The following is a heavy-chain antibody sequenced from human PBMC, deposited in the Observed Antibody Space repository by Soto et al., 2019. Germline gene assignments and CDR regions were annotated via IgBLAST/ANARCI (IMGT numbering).Heavy chain of an antibody. J-gene: IGHJ4*02. CDR3: AKPLTITRGYFDY. CDR1: RVNFSSYV. Sequence: GGSIELCSASSRVNFSSYVMSWFRQNTGKGLEWVSAISGSGGSTYYADSVKGRFTISRDNSKNTLYLQMNSLRAEDTAVYYCAKPLTITRGYFDYWGQGNLVT. CDR2: ISGSGGST. V-gene: IGHV3-23*01. D-gene: IGHD3-10*01.